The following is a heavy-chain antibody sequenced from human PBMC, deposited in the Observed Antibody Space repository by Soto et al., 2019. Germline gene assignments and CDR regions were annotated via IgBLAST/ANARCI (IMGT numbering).Heavy chain of an antibody. CDR1: GFTFSSYA. Sequence: QVQLVESGGGVVQPGRSLRLSCAASGFTFSSYAMHWVRQAPGKGLEWVAVISYDGSNKYYADSVKGRFNISRDNSKNTLYLQMNSLRAEDTAVYYCARAYLVRGVITYWGQGTLVTVSS. CDR2: ISYDGSNK. CDR3: ARAYLVRGVITY. V-gene: IGHV3-30-3*01. D-gene: IGHD3-10*01. J-gene: IGHJ4*02.